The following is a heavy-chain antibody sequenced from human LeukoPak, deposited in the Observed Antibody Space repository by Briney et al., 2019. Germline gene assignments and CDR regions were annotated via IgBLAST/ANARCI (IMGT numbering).Heavy chain of an antibody. J-gene: IGHJ4*02. CDR3: AGGRWLTPSWDY. Sequence: ASVKVSCKASGYTFTGYYMHWVRPAPGQGLEWMGWINTNSGSTNYAQKFQGRVTMTRDTSISTAYMELSRLRSDDTAVYYCAGGRWLTPSWDYWGQGTLVTVSS. CDR1: GYTFTGYY. V-gene: IGHV1-2*02. D-gene: IGHD6-19*01. CDR2: INTNSGST.